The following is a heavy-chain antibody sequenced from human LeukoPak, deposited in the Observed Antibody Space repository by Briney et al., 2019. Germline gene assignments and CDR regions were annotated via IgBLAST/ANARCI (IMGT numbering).Heavy chain of an antibody. J-gene: IGHJ6*03. CDR2: IIPIFGTA. CDR3: ARAVPAATSYYYYYYMDV. Sequence: SVKVSCKASGGTFSSYAISWVRQAPGQGLEWMGGIIPIFGTANYAQKFQGRVTITTDESTSTAYMELCSLRSEDTAVYYCARAVPAATSYYYYYYMDVWGKGTTVTVSS. D-gene: IGHD2-2*01. V-gene: IGHV1-69*05. CDR1: GGTFSSYA.